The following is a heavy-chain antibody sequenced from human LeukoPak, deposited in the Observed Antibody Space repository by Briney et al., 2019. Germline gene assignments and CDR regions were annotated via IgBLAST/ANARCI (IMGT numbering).Heavy chain of an antibody. V-gene: IGHV1-18*01. CDR3: ARGTSGWYWLDP. Sequence: ASVKVSCKASGYTFDSYGITWVRQAPGQGLEWMGWISVYSGETDSAQNVKGRVTMTTDTSTTTAYLELRGLTSDDTAVYYCARGTSGWYWLDPWGQGTLVIVSA. CDR1: GYTFDSYG. D-gene: IGHD6-19*01. CDR2: ISVYSGET. J-gene: IGHJ5*02.